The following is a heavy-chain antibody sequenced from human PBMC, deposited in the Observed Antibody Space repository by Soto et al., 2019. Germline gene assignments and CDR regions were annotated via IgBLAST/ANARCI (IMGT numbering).Heavy chain of an antibody. D-gene: IGHD6-13*01. CDR3: ARGGSSWTGNWFDP. CDR1: GGSISSGGYS. J-gene: IGHJ5*02. Sequence: SETLSLTCAVSGGSISSGGYSWSWIRQPPGKGLEWIGYIYHSGSTYYNPSLKSRVTISVDRSKNQFSLKLSSVTAADTAVYYCARGGSSWTGNWFDPWGQGTLVTVSS. CDR2: IYHSGST. V-gene: IGHV4-30-2*01.